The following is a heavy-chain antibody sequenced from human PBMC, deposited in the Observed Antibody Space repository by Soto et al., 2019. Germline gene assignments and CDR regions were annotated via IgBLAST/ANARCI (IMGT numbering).Heavy chain of an antibody. CDR2: ISGSGGST. CDR3: AKDNSGYYYYGMDV. V-gene: IGHV3-23*01. D-gene: IGHD1-26*01. CDR1: GFTFSSYA. Sequence: GGSLRLCCAASGFTFSSYAMSGVRQAPGKGLEWVSAISGSGGSTYYADSVKGRFTISRDNSKNTLYLQMNSLRAEDTAVYYCAKDNSGYYYYGMDVWGQGTTVTVSS. J-gene: IGHJ6*02.